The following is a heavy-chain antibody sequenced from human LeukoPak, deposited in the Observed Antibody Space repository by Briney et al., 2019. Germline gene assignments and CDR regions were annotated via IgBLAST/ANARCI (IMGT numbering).Heavy chain of an antibody. CDR2: ISWNSGSI. CDR3: AKGPGCPIHDAFDI. CDR1: GFTFDDYA. D-gene: IGHD4/OR15-4a*01. J-gene: IGHJ3*02. Sequence: PGGSLRLSCAASGFTFDDYAMHWVRQAPGKGLEWVSGISWNSGSIGYADSVKGRFTISRDNAKNSLYLQMNSLRAEDTALYYCAKGPGCPIHDAFDIWGQGTMVTVSS. V-gene: IGHV3-9*01.